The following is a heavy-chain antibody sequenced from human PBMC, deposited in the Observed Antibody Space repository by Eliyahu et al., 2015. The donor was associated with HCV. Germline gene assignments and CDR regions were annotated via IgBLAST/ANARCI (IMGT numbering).Heavy chain of an antibody. CDR1: GYTFTHDS. CDR2: VTSTLTIK. Sequence: QVQLVQSGTEVKMPGASVKVSCKTSGYTFTHDSLPQAPSKAKXSARTTNKVTSTLTIKESDWLSQSMFTMTSDTSISTGYMELTSLTYDDTAVYYCVRDRVGLGDDAFDFWGQGTLVTVSS. CDR3: VRDRVGLGDDAFDF. D-gene: IGHD3-16*01. V-gene: IGHV1-2*06. J-gene: IGHJ3*01.